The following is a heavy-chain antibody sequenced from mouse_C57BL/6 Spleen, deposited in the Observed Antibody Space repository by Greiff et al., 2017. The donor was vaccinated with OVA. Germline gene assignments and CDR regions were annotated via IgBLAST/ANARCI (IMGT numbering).Heavy chain of an antibody. J-gene: IGHJ3*01. CDR3: ARVGGEGFAY. CDR1: GFTFSSYA. Sequence: DVMLVESGGGLVKPGGSLKLSCAASGFTFSSYAMSWVRQTPEKRLEWVATISDGGSYTYYPDNVKGRFTISRDNAKNNLYLQMSHLKSEDTAMYYCARVGGEGFAYWGQGTLVTVSA. D-gene: IGHD2-13*01. CDR2: ISDGGSYT. V-gene: IGHV5-4*03.